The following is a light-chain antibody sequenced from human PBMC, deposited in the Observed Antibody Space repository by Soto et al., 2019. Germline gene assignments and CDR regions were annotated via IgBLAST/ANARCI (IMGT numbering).Light chain of an antibody. CDR3: GTWDSSLSAAV. V-gene: IGLV1-51*02. J-gene: IGLJ3*02. Sequence: QSVLTQPPSVSAAPGQMFTISCSGSRSNIGNNHVSWYRQLPGTAPKLLIYGSDKRPSGIPDRFSGSRSGTSATLGIAGLRTGDEADYYCGTWDSSLSAAVFGGGTKVTVL. CDR1: RSNIGNNH. CDR2: GSD.